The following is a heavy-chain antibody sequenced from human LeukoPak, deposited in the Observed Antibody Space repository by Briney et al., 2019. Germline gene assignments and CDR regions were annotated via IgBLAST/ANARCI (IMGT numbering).Heavy chain of an antibody. D-gene: IGHD7-27*01. V-gene: IGHV3-74*01. CDR3: ARVYDVNWGGFDY. Sequence: PGGSLRLSCAASGFTFSSYWMHWVRQAPGKGPVWVSRINSDGSSTSYADSVKGRFTISRDNAKNTLYLQMNSLRAEDTAVYYCARVYDVNWGGFDYWGQGTLVTVSS. J-gene: IGHJ4*02. CDR1: GFTFSSYW. CDR2: INSDGSST.